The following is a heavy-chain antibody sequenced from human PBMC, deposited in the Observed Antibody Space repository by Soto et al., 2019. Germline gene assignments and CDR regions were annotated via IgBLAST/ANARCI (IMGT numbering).Heavy chain of an antibody. CDR2: MNPNSGNT. Sequence: ASVKVSCKASGYTFTSYDINWVRQATGQGLEWMGWMNPNSGNTGYAQKFQGRVTMTRNTSISTAYMELSSLRSEDTAVYYCARGEGLGPWTVTTTWFDPWGQGTLVTVSS. CDR1: GYTFTSYD. D-gene: IGHD4-4*01. V-gene: IGHV1-8*01. CDR3: ARGEGLGPWTVTTTWFDP. J-gene: IGHJ5*02.